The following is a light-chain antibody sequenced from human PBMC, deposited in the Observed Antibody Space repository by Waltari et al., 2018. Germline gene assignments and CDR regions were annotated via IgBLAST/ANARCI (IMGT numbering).Light chain of an antibody. J-gene: IGLJ3*02. CDR1: TGVVTSGTS. CDR3: LLYYGGTQFWV. CDR2: GAT. V-gene: IGLV7-43*01. Sequence: GGTVTLTCASNTGVVTSGTSPSWIQQKPGQAPRALIYGATNKHSWTPARFSGSLLGGKAVLTLSGVQPEDEAEYYCLLYYGGTQFWVFGGGTKLTVL.